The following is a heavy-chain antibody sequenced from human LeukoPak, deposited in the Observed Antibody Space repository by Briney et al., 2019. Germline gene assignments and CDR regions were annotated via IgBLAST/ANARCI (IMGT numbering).Heavy chain of an antibody. CDR3: ARRYTDSSEGFDY. V-gene: IGHV1-2*02. CDR2: INPNSGGT. D-gene: IGHD6-6*01. CDR1: GYTFTDCL. Sequence: ASVKVSCKASGYTFTDCLVHWVRQAPGQGLEWMGWINPNSGGTNYAGKFQGRVTVTSDTSISIAYMELSGLRSDDTAVYYCARRYTDSSEGFDYWGQGTLVTVSS. J-gene: IGHJ4*02.